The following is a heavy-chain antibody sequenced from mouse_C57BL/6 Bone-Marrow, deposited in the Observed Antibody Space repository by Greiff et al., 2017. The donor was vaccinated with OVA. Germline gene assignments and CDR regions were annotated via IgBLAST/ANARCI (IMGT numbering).Heavy chain of an antibody. CDR1: GYAFSNYW. D-gene: IGHD2-4*01. CDR2: IYPGDGDT. CDR3: ARGIYYDYDGVAY. J-gene: IGHJ3*01. V-gene: IGHV1-80*01. Sequence: VQLQESGAELVKPGASVKISCKASGYAFSNYWMNWVKQRPGQGLEWIGQIYPGDGDTNYNGKFKGKATLTADKSSSTAYMQLSSLNSEDSAVYFCARGIYYDYDGVAYWGQGTLVTVSA.